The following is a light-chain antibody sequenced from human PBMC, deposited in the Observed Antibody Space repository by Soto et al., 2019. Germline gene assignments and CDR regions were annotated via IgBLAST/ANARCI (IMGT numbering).Light chain of an antibody. CDR3: QQYHLAPLT. J-gene: IGKJ4*01. V-gene: IGKV4-1*01. CDR1: QSVLYNSNNKNY. CDR2: WAS. Sequence: DIVMTQSPDSLAVSLGERATINCKSSQSVLYNSNNKNYLAWYQQKPGQPPKLLIYWASTRESGVPDRFSGSGSVTDFTLTISSLQAEDVAVYYCQQYHLAPLTFGGGTKVEIK.